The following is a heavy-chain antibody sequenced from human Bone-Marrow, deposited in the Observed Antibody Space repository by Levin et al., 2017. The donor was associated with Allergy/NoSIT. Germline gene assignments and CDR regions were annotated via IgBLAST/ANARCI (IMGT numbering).Heavy chain of an antibody. J-gene: IGHJ5*02. V-gene: IGHV4-59*01. CDR2: IYSSGNT. D-gene: IGHD3-22*01. CDR3: ARDLSSSGELVS. CDR1: GGSISSYY. Sequence: TASETLSLTCTVSGGSISSYYWNWIRQPPGKGLEWIGYIYSSGNTNYNPSLKSRVTISVDTSKNQFSLKLSSVTAADTAIYYCARDLSSSGELVSWGQGTLVTVSS.